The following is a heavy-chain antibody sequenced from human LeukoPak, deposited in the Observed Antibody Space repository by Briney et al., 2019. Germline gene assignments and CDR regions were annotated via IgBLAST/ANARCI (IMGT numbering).Heavy chain of an antibody. CDR3: ARENFADLFDS. V-gene: IGHV3-48*01. CDR2: ISSRSSTI. J-gene: IGHJ4*02. Sequence: GGSLRLSCVASGFTFSNYNMNWVRQAPGGGLECIAYISSRSSTIYYADSVKGRFTISRDNAKKSLFLQMNSLRADDTALYYCARENFADLFDSWGQGTLVTVSS. D-gene: IGHD1-7*01. CDR1: GFTFSNYN.